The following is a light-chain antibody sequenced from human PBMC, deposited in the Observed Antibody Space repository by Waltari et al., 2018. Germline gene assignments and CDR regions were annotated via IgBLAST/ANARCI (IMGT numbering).Light chain of an antibody. Sequence: DIQMTQSPSTLSASVGDRVPITCRASHSIDSWLAWYQQKPGKAPKLLIYDASSLERGVPSRFSGSGSGTEFTLTISSLQPDDFATYYCQQYNSDSQNFGQGTKVEIK. J-gene: IGKJ1*01. CDR2: DAS. CDR1: HSIDSW. V-gene: IGKV1-5*01. CDR3: QQYNSDSQN.